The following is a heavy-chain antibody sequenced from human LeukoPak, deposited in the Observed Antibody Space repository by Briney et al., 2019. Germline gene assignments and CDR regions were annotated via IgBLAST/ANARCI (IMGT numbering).Heavy chain of an antibody. CDR2: ISAYNGNT. CDR3: ARARRTSPADY. Sequence: ASVKVSCEASGYTFTSYGISWVRQAPGQGLEWMGWISAYNGNTNYAQKLQGRVTMTRNTSISTAYMELSSLRSEDTAVYYCARARRTSPADYWGQGTLVTVSS. CDR1: GYTFTSYG. V-gene: IGHV1-18*01. D-gene: IGHD6-6*01. J-gene: IGHJ4*02.